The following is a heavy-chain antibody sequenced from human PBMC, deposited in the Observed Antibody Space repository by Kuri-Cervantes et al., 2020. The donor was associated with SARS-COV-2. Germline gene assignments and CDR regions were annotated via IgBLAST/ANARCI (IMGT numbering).Heavy chain of an antibody. CDR1: GYTFTGYY. J-gene: IGHJ4*02. CDR3: ATHFITGTTSGFDY. Sequence: ASVKVSCKASGYTFTGYYMHWVRQSPGQGLEWTGWINPNSGGTNYAQKFQGWVTMTRDTSISTAYMELSRLRSDDTAVYYCATHFITGTTSGFDYWGQGTLVTVSS. D-gene: IGHD1-14*01. V-gene: IGHV1-2*04. CDR2: INPNSGGT.